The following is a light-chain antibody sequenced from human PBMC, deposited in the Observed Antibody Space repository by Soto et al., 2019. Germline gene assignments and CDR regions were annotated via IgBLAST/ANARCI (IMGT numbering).Light chain of an antibody. CDR1: QSVSSN. Sequence: EIVMTQSPATLSVSPGERVTLSCRASQSVSSNLAWYQQKPGQAPRLLIYGASTRATGIPARFSGSGSGTEFTLTISSLQSEDFVVYYCQQYNNWPLTFGGGTKVEIK. CDR3: QQYNNWPLT. CDR2: GAS. V-gene: IGKV3-15*01. J-gene: IGKJ4*01.